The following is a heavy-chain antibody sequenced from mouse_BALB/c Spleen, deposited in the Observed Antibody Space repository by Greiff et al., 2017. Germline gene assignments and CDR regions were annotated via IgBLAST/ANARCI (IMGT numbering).Heavy chain of an antibody. D-gene: IGHD2-12*01. CDR1: GYSFTGYY. V-gene: IGHV1S34*01. Sequence: LVKTGASVKISCKASGYSFTGYYMHWVKQSHGKSLEWIGYISCYNGATSYNQKFKGKATFTVDTSSSTAYMQFNSLTSEDSAVYYCARVDSPQAVYYAMDYWGQGTSVTVSS. CDR3: ARVDSPQAVYYAMDY. J-gene: IGHJ4*01. CDR2: ISCYNGAT.